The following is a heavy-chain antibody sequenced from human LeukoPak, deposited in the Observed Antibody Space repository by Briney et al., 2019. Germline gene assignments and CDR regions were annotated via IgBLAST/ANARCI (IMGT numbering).Heavy chain of an antibody. Sequence: KPSETLSLTCAVSGTSFSSYYWSWIRQPPGKGLEWIGEVNHSGYTNDNPSLKSRVTISVDTSKNQFSLRLGSVTAADTAVYFCARMTTGHDFWGQGTLVTVSS. CDR2: VNHSGYT. V-gene: IGHV4-34*01. CDR1: GTSFSSYY. J-gene: IGHJ4*02. CDR3: ARMTTGHDF. D-gene: IGHD4-17*01.